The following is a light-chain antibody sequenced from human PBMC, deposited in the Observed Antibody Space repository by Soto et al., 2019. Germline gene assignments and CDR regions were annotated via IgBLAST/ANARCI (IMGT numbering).Light chain of an antibody. CDR1: SSDVGGYNY. CDR2: GVT. V-gene: IGLV2-14*01. Sequence: QSALTQPASVSGSPGQSITISCTGTSSDVGGYNYVSWYQQHPGKAPKLMIYGVTNRPSGVSNRFSGSKSGNTASLTISGLQAEDEAYYYCSSYTSSTTLSVVFGGGTQLTVL. CDR3: SSYTSSTTLSVV. J-gene: IGLJ2*01.